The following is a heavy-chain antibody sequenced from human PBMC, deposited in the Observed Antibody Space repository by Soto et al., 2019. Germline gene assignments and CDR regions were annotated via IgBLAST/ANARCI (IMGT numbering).Heavy chain of an antibody. CDR2: IKQDGSEK. Sequence: GGSLRLSCAASGFTFSSYWMSWVRQAPWKGLEWVANIKQDGSEKYYVDSVKGRFTISRDNAKNSLYLQMNSLRAEDTAVYYCARAMVRGVINTALFDYWGQGT. D-gene: IGHD3-10*01. CDR1: GFTFSSYW. V-gene: IGHV3-7*02. J-gene: IGHJ4*02. CDR3: ARAMVRGVINTALFDY.